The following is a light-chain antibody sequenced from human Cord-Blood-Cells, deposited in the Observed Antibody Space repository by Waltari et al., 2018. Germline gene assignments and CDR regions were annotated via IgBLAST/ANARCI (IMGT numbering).Light chain of an antibody. CDR2: GAS. J-gene: IGKJ1*01. V-gene: IGKV3-20*01. Sequence: DIVLTQPPGTLTLSPGESATPSCRASQSVRSSYLAWYQQKPGQAPRLLIYGASSSATGIPDRFSGSGSGTDFTLTISRLEPEDFAVYYCQQYGSSPPWTFGQGTKVEIK. CDR3: QQYGSSPPWT. CDR1: QSVRSSY.